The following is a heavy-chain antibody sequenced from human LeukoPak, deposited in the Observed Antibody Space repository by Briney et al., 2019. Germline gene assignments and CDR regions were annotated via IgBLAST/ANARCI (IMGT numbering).Heavy chain of an antibody. CDR1: GGSISSSSYY. Sequence: PSETLSLACTVSGGSISSSSYYWGWIRQPPGKGLEWIGRIYTSGSTNYNPSLKSRVTISVDTSKNQFSLKLSSVTAADTAVYYCARDPKYSSDWRNYYGMDVWGQGTTVTVSS. D-gene: IGHD6-19*01. CDR2: IYTSGST. J-gene: IGHJ6*02. V-gene: IGHV4-39*07. CDR3: ARDPKYSSDWRNYYGMDV.